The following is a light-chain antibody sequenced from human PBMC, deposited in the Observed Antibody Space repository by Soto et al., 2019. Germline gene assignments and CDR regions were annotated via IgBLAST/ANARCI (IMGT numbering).Light chain of an antibody. CDR2: YDR. Sequence: SYVLTQPPSVSVSPGNTARITCGGNNIGSQSVHRYQQKPGQAPVLVVFYDRVRPSGIPERFSGSNSGNTATLTISRAEAGDEADYYCQGWDSSSDHSGVFGGGTKLTVL. J-gene: IGLJ2*01. CDR1: NIGSQS. V-gene: IGLV3-21*04. CDR3: QGWDSSSDHSGV.